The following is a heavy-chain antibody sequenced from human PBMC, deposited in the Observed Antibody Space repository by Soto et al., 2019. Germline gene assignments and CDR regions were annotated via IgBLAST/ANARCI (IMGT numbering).Heavy chain of an antibody. CDR1: GFTFSSYA. CDR2: ISYDGSNK. CDR3: ARKQYSSSWYLGYGMDV. D-gene: IGHD6-13*01. Sequence: GGSLRLSCAASGFTFSSYAMHWVRQAPGKGLEWVAVISYDGSNKYYADSVKGRFTISRDNSKNTLYLQMNSLRAEDTAVYYCARKQYSSSWYLGYGMDVWGQGTTVTVSS. V-gene: IGHV3-30-3*01. J-gene: IGHJ6*02.